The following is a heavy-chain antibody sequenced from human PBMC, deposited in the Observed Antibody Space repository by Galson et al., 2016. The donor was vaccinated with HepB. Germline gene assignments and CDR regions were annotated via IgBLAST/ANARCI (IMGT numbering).Heavy chain of an antibody. J-gene: IGHJ5*02. Sequence: ETLSLTCSVYGGSISSSNWWTWVRQPPGKGLEWIGEIYLSGSTRYNSSLKSRLTISMDRSRNQFSLRLTSVTAEDSAVYYCVKGVDPWGQGILVTVSS. V-gene: IGHV4-4*02. CDR1: GGSISSSNW. CDR3: VKGVDP. CDR2: IYLSGST.